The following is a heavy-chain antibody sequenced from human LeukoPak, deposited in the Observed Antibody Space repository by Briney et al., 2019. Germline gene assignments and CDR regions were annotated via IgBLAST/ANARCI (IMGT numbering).Heavy chain of an antibody. CDR2: ISTSSSYI. CDR1: GFTFSSYW. Sequence: GGSLRLSCAASGFTFSSYWMFWVRQAPRKGLEWVSSISTSSSYIYYADSLKGRFTISRDNAKNSLYLQMNSLRAEDTAVYYCARGHVAVAAHDDAFDIWGQGTMVTVSS. J-gene: IGHJ3*02. CDR3: ARGHVAVAAHDDAFDI. D-gene: IGHD6-19*01. V-gene: IGHV3-21*01.